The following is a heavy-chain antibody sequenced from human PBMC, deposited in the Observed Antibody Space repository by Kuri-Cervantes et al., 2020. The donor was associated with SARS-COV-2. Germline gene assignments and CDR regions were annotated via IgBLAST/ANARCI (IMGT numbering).Heavy chain of an antibody. CDR3: ARASGYCSISWCSFPFDY. Sequence: ASVKVSCKASGYTFTSYGISWVRQAPGQGLEWMGWISAYNGNTNYAQKLQGRVTMTTDTSTSTAYMELRSLRSDDTAVYYCARASGYCSISWCSFPFDYWGQGNLVTVAS. CDR2: ISAYNGNT. D-gene: IGHD2-2*01. CDR1: GYTFTSYG. J-gene: IGHJ4*02. V-gene: IGHV1-18*01.